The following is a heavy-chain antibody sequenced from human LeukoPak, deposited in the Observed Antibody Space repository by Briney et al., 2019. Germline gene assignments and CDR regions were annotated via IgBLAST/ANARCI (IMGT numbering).Heavy chain of an antibody. D-gene: IGHD5-18*01. CDR1: GGTFSGYY. CDR3: ARGGYSYGYAFDI. V-gene: IGHV4-34*01. J-gene: IGHJ3*02. CDR2: SNDSGGT. Sequence: SETPSLTCAVYGGTFSGYYWSWIRQPPGKRLEWVGESNDSGGTNYNPSLKSRVTISVDTSKNQFSLKLSSVTAADTAVYYCARGGYSYGYAFDIWGQGTMVTVSS.